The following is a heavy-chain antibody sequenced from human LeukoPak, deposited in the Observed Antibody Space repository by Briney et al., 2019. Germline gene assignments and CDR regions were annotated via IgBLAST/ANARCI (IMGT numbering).Heavy chain of an antibody. CDR1: GGSISSGGYY. V-gene: IGHV4-61*08. Sequence: PSETLSLTCTVSGGSISSGGYYWSWIRQHPGKGLEWIGYIYYSGSTNYNPSLKSRVTISVDTSKNQFSLRLSSVTAADTAVYYCARGLYCSSTSCYTNWFDPWGQGTLVTVSS. J-gene: IGHJ5*02. CDR3: ARGLYCSSTSCYTNWFDP. D-gene: IGHD2-2*02. CDR2: IYYSGST.